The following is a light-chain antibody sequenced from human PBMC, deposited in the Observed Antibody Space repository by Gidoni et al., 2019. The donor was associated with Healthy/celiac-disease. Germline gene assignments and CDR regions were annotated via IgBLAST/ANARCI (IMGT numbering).Light chain of an antibody. J-gene: IGKJ3*01. V-gene: IGKV3-20*01. CDR3: QQYGSSPLFT. Sequence: EFVLTQSPRPLSLSPGKRATLSCSASQSVSSRSLAWYQQKPGQAPRLLIYGASSRATGIPDRFSGGGSGADFTLTISRLEPEDFAVYYCQQYGSSPLFTFGPXTKVDIK. CDR1: QSVSSRS. CDR2: GAS.